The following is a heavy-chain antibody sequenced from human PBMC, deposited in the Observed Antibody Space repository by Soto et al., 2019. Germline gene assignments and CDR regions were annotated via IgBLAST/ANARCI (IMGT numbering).Heavy chain of an antibody. CDR2: IIPILGIA. V-gene: IGHV1-69*08. D-gene: IGHD5-18*01. Sequence: QVQLVQSGAEVKKPGSSVKVSCKASGGTFSSYTISWVRQAPGQGLEWMGRIIPILGIANYAQKFQGRVTITADKSXXTAYMELSSLRSEDTAVYYCARDSPDTATLDWFDPWGQGTLVTVSS. CDR1: GGTFSSYT. J-gene: IGHJ5*02. CDR3: ARDSPDTATLDWFDP.